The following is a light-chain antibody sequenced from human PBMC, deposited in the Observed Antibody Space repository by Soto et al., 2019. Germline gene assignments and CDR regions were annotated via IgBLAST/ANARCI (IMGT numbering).Light chain of an antibody. Sequence: QSALTQPASVSGSPGQSFTLSCTGTSSDVGGYNYVSWYQQHPGKAPKLMIYDVSNRPSGVSNRFSGSKSGNTASLTISGLQAEDEADYYCSSYTSSSTPLYVFGTGTKVTVL. CDR3: SSYTSSSTPLYV. CDR2: DVS. CDR1: SSDVGGYNY. V-gene: IGLV2-14*01. J-gene: IGLJ1*01.